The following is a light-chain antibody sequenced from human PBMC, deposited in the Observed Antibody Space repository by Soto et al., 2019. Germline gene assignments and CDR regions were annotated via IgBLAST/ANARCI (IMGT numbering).Light chain of an antibody. Sequence: EIVLTQSPGTLSLSPGERATLSCRASQSVSSSYLAWYQQKPGQAPRLLIYGASSRATGIPDRFSGSGSGTDFTLTISRLESEDFAASYCQVYGRSPLNLTFGPGTKVDIK. CDR3: QVYGRSPLNLT. J-gene: IGKJ1*01. CDR2: GAS. CDR1: QSVSSSY. V-gene: IGKV3-20*01.